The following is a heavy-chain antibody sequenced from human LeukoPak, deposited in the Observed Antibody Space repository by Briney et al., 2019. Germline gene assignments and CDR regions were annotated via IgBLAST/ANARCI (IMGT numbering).Heavy chain of an antibody. CDR3: AKNLYYYDSSGHLFDY. Sequence: GGSLRLSCAASGFALSTNYMTWVRQAPGKGLEWVAFIRYDGSNKYYADSVKGRFTISRDNSKNTLYLQMNSLRAEDTAVYYCAKNLYYYDSSGHLFDYWGQGTLVTVSS. J-gene: IGHJ4*02. CDR2: IRYDGSNK. D-gene: IGHD3-22*01. CDR1: GFALSTNY. V-gene: IGHV3-30*02.